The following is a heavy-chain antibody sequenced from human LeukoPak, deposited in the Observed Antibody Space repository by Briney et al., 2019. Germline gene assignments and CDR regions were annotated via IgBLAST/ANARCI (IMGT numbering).Heavy chain of an antibody. V-gene: IGHV3-30-3*01. J-gene: IGHJ4*02. CDR3: ARGCSGDWSL. Sequence: GSLRLSCIASGFTFSNYAMNWVRQAPGKGLEWVAFISYDEDNRFYADSVKGRFSISRDNSNNVLFLQMNSLRVEDTAVYYCARGCSGDWSLGGQGTQVTVSS. CDR2: ISYDEDNR. CDR1: GFTFSNYA. D-gene: IGHD2-21*02.